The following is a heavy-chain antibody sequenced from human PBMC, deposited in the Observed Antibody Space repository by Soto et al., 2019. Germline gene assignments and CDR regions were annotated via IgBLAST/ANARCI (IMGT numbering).Heavy chain of an antibody. J-gene: IGHJ4*02. CDR3: ASLSPYSNYDADFDY. V-gene: IGHV4-39*01. D-gene: IGHD4-4*01. CDR1: GGSISSSSYY. CDR2: IYYSGST. Sequence: QLQLQESGPGLVKPSETLSLTCTVSGGSISSSSYYWGWIRQPPGKGLEWIGSIYYSGSTYYNPSLKSRVTISVETSKNQFSLKLSSVTAADTAVYYCASLSPYSNYDADFDYWGQGTLVTVSS.